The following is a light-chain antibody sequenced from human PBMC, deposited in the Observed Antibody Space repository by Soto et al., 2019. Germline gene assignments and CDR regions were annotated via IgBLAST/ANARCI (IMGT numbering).Light chain of an antibody. CDR1: QSVYSY. CDR3: QNRNDSPWT. J-gene: IGKJ4*01. Sequence: EVVLTQSPATLSLSPGERATLSCRASQSVYSYLAWYQQQPGQPPRLLISDVSNRATGIPSRFSGSGYGTDFTLTISSLEPEDFATYYCQNRNDSPWTFGEGTKVEIK. CDR2: DVS. V-gene: IGKV3-11*01.